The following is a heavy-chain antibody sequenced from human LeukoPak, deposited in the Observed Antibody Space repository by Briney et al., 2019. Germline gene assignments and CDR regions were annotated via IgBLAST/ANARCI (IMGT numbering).Heavy chain of an antibody. Sequence: ASVKVSCKASGYTFTSYDINWVRQATGQGLEWMGWMNPNSGNTGYAQKFQGRVTMTRNTSISTAYMELSSLRSEDTAVYYCARGPHYDFWSGYYTYYYGMDVWGQGTTVTVS. V-gene: IGHV1-8*01. D-gene: IGHD3-3*01. CDR3: ARGPHYDFWSGYYTYYYGMDV. CDR1: GYTFTSYD. CDR2: MNPNSGNT. J-gene: IGHJ6*02.